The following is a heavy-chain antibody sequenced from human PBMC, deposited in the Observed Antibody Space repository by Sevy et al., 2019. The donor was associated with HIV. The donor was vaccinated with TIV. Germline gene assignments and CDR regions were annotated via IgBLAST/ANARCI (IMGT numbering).Heavy chain of an antibody. CDR1: GFTFSSYA. CDR2: LSGNGGST. D-gene: IGHD1-7*01. Sequence: GGSLRLSCAASGFTFSSYAMSWVRQAPGKGLEWVSGLSGNGGSTNYADSVKGPFALSRDNSKNTLYLQMNNLRAEDTAIYFCAKDRIWELGDAFDIWGQGTMVTVSS. J-gene: IGHJ3*02. V-gene: IGHV3-23*01. CDR3: AKDRIWELGDAFDI.